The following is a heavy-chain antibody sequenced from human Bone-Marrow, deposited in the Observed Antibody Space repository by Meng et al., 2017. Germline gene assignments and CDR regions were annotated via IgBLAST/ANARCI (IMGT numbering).Heavy chain of an antibody. D-gene: IGHD2-2*01. J-gene: IGHJ4*02. V-gene: IGHV3-74*03. CDR3: GRDEVYQLLK. CDR2: INGDGSST. CDR1: GFTFNIYW. Sequence: EVQRGESGGALVQPGGSLRLSCAASGFTFNIYWMHWVRQAPGKGLVWVSRINGDGSSTTYAYSVKGRFTISRDNAKNTLYLQMNSLTVEDTAVYYCGRDEVYQLLKWGQGTLVTVSS.